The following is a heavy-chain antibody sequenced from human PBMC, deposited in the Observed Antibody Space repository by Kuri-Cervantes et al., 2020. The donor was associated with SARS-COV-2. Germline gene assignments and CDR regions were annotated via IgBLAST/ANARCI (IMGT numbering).Heavy chain of an antibody. J-gene: IGHJ3*02. CDR3: ARAGVAGTYVGNDAFDI. V-gene: IGHV3-30*03. CDR1: GFTFSSYS. Sequence: GGSLRLSCAASGFTFSSYSMNWVRQAPGKGLEWVAVISYDGSNKYYADSVKGRFTISRDNSKNTLYLQMNSLSAEDTAVYYCARAGVAGTYVGNDAFDIWGQGTMVTVSS. CDR2: ISYDGSNK. D-gene: IGHD6-19*01.